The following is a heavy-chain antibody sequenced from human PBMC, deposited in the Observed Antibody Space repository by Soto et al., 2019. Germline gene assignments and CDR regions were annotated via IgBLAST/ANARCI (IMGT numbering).Heavy chain of an antibody. CDR1: GFTFSSYA. V-gene: IGHV3-23*01. D-gene: IGHD2-15*01. CDR3: AKDLYGGNVQVYFDY. J-gene: IGHJ4*02. CDR2: ISGSGGST. Sequence: GESLKISCAASGFTFSSYAMSWVRQAPGKGLEWVSAISGSGGSTYYADSVKGRFTISRDNSKNTLYLQMNSLRAEDTAVYYCAKDLYGGNVQVYFDYWGQGTLVTVSS.